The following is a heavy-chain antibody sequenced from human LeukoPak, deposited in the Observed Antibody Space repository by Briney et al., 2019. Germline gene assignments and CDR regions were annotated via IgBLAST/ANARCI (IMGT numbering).Heavy chain of an antibody. D-gene: IGHD3-22*01. CDR3: ASGEDYDSSGYRYFDY. CDR2: IKEDGSEK. Sequence: GGSLRLSCAASGFTFSSYWMSWVRQAPGKGLEWVANIKEDGSEKYYVDSVKGRFTISRDNAKNSLYLQMNSLRAEDTAVYYCASGEDYDSSGYRYFDYWGQGTLVTVSS. J-gene: IGHJ4*02. V-gene: IGHV3-7*01. CDR1: GFTFSSYW.